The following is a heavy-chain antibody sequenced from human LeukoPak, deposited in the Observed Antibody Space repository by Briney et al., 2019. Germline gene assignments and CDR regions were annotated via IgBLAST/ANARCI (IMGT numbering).Heavy chain of an antibody. V-gene: IGHV1-69*13. D-gene: IGHD3-22*01. CDR2: IIPIFGTA. CDR1: GGTFSSYA. J-gene: IGHJ6*03. Sequence: WASVKVSCKASGGTFSSYAISWVRQAPGQGLEWMGGIIPIFGTANYAQKFQGRVTITADESTSTAYMELSSLGSEDTAVYYCARDYYDSSGPGTYYMDVWGIGTTVTVSS. CDR3: ARDYYDSSGPGTYYMDV.